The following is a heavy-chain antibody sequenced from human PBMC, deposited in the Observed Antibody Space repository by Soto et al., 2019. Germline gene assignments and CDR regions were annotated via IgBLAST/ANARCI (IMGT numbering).Heavy chain of an antibody. D-gene: IGHD3-22*01. CDR2: INPNSGGT. V-gene: IGHV1-2*02. CDR3: ARPDIYYYDSSGYPASGAFDI. Sequence: ASVKVSCKASGYTFTGYYMHWVRQAPGQGLEWMGWINPNSGGTNYAQKFQGRVTMTRDTSISTAYMEPSRLRSDDTAVYYCARPDIYYYDSSGYPASGAFDIWGQGTMVTV. J-gene: IGHJ3*02. CDR1: GYTFTGYY.